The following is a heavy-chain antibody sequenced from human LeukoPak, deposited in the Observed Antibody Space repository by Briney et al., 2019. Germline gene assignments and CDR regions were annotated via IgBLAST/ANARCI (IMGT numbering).Heavy chain of an antibody. V-gene: IGHV4-61*08. J-gene: IGHJ6*02. CDR3: ARDLGGVERYARTYGMDV. CDR1: GGSISSGGYS. D-gene: IGHD3-9*01. Sequence: SETLSLTCAVSGGSISSGGYSWSWIRQPPGKGLEWIGYIYYSGSTNYNPSLKSRVTISVDTSKNQFSLKLSSVTAADTAVYYCARDLGGVERYARTYGMDVWGQGTTVTVSS. CDR2: IYYSGST.